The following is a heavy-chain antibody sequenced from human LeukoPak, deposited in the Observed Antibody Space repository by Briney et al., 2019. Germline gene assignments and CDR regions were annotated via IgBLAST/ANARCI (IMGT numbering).Heavy chain of an antibody. V-gene: IGHV4-59*01. CDR3: ARGNSHDAFDI. CDR1: GVSMSSNY. Sequence: SETLSLTCSVSGVSMSSNYWSWIRQPPGKGLEWIGYIYYSGSTNYNPSLKSRVTISVDTSKNQFSLKLSSVTAADTAVYYCARGNSHDAFDIWGQGTMVTVSS. D-gene: IGHD2/OR15-2a*01. CDR2: IYYSGST. J-gene: IGHJ3*02.